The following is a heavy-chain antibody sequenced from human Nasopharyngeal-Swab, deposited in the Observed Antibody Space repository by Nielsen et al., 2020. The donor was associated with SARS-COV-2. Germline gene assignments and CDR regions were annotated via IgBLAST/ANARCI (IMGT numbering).Heavy chain of an antibody. D-gene: IGHD3-3*01. Sequence: GESLKISCAVSGVTVSTNYMYWVRQAPGKGLEWVAVISNGGSDKYYADSAKGRFTISRDNSKNTVYLEINNLRPEDTAVYFCARDGLDYDFWSAYFMDVWGQGTTVTVSS. J-gene: IGHJ6*02. CDR1: GVTVSTNY. CDR2: ISNGGSDK. V-gene: IGHV3-30*03. CDR3: ARDGLDYDFWSAYFMDV.